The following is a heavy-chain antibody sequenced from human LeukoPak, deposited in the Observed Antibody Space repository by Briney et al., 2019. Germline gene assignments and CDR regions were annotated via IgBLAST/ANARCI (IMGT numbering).Heavy chain of an antibody. CDR1: GFSFSSYW. CDR2: IKQDGSEK. Sequence: GGSLRLSCATSGFSFSSYWMNWVRQAPGKGLEWVASIKQDGSEKYYVDSVKGRFTISRDSAKNSLYLQMNNLRAEDTAVYYCARALDSSSSRYQAFEYWGQGTPVTVSS. J-gene: IGHJ4*02. CDR3: ARALDSSSSRYQAFEY. V-gene: IGHV3-7*01. D-gene: IGHD2-2*01.